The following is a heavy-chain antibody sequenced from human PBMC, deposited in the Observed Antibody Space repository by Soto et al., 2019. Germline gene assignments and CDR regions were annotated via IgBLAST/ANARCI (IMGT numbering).Heavy chain of an antibody. CDR3: ARAQRRGYCSGGSCYSYFVWFDP. J-gene: IGHJ5*02. CDR2: IYYGGST. CDR1: GGSISSGGYY. Sequence: PSETLSLTCTVSGGSISSGGYYWSWIRQHPGKGLEWIGYIYYGGSTYYNPSLKSRVTISVDTSKNQFSLKLSSVTAADTAVYYCARAQRRGYCSGGSCYSYFVWFDPWGQGTLVTVSS. V-gene: IGHV4-31*03. D-gene: IGHD2-15*01.